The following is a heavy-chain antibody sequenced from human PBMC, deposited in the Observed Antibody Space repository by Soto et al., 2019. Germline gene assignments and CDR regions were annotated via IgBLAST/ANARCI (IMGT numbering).Heavy chain of an antibody. CDR1: GGTFSIYA. Sequence: ASVKVSCTASGGTFSIYAISWVRQAPGQGLEWMGGIIPIFGTANYAQKFQGRVTITADESTSTAYMELSSLRSEDTAVYYCARDRSSGWYYYYGMDVWGQGTTVTVSS. V-gene: IGHV1-69*13. D-gene: IGHD6-19*01. CDR2: IIPIFGTA. J-gene: IGHJ6*02. CDR3: ARDRSSGWYYYYGMDV.